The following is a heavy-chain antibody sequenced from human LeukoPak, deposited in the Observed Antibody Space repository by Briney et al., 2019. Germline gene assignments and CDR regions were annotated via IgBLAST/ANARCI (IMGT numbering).Heavy chain of an antibody. CDR2: INPNSGGT. J-gene: IGHJ6*03. CDR3: ARDPGTTRGFYYYYYYMDV. D-gene: IGHD1-7*01. Sequence: ASVKVSCKASGYTFTGYYMHWVRQAPGQGLEWMGWINPNSGGTNYAQKFQGRVTMTRDTSISTAYMELSRLRSDDTAVYYCARDPGTTRGFYYYYYYMDVWGKGTTVTVSS. V-gene: IGHV1-2*02. CDR1: GYTFTGYY.